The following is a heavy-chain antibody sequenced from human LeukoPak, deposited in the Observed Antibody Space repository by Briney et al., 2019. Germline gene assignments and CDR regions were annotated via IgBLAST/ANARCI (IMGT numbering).Heavy chain of an antibody. CDR3: ARDRAYCSSTSCYTSAFDI. CDR1: GFTFCSYD. V-gene: IGHV3-13*01. CDR2: IGTAGDT. Sequence: GGSLRLSCAASGFTFCSYDMHWVRQATGKGLEWVSAIGTAGDTYYPGSVKGRFTISRENAKNSLYLQMNSLRAGDTAVYYCARDRAYCSSTSCYTSAFDIWGQGTMVTVSS. D-gene: IGHD2-2*02. J-gene: IGHJ3*02.